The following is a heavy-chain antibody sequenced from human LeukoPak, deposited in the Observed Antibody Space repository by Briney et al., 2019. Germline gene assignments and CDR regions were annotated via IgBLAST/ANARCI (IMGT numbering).Heavy chain of an antibody. CDR3: ATQASVGY. Sequence: PGGSLRLSCATSGFTFSSYWMQWVRQAPGKGLVWVSRINTDGSSTTYADSVKGRFTISRDNAKNTLYLQMNSLRAEDTAVYYCATQASVGYWGQGTLVTVSS. V-gene: IGHV3-74*01. D-gene: IGHD1-26*01. CDR1: GFTFSSYW. J-gene: IGHJ4*02. CDR2: INTDGSST.